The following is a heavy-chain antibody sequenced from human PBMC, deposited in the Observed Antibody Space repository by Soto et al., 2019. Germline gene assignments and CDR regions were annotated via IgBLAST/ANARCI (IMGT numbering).Heavy chain of an antibody. V-gene: IGHV4-39*01. D-gene: IGHD3-9*01. Sequence: ETLSLTCTVSGGSTSSSSYYWGWIRQPPGKGLEWLGSIYHRGSTYYNPSLKSRVTISVDTSKNQFSLKLSGVTAADTAVYYCARQTTGDINYCDILTGLEDWFDPWGQGTLVTVSS. CDR2: IYHRGST. J-gene: IGHJ5*02. CDR1: GGSTSSSSYY. CDR3: ARQTTGDINYCDILTGLEDWFDP.